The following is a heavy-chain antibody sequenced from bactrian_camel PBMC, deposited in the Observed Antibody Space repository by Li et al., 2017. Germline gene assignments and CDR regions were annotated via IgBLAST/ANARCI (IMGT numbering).Heavy chain of an antibody. V-gene: IGHV3-3*01. CDR1: TSTYNLCS. J-gene: IGHJ4*01. D-gene: IGHD2*01. CDR3: AADSPFNDGDGRRTTKIPGCPEYHY. Sequence: QVQLVESGGGSVQAGGSLRLSCTASTSTYNLCSMGWFRQAPGKEREGVAAIRRYSGTTFYADSVKGRFTISKDNAKITMYLQMNSLKPEDTAVYYCAADSPFNDGDGRRTTKIPGCPEYHYWGQGTQVTVS. CDR2: IRRYSGTT.